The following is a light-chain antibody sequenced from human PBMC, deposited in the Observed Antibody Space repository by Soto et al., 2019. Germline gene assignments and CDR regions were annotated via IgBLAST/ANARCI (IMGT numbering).Light chain of an antibody. Sequence: QSALTQPASVSGSPGQSITISCTGTSSDVGSYNLVSWYQQHPGKAPKLMIYEGSKRPSGVSNRFSGSKSGNTASLTISGLQAEDEADYYCQSYDISLHNYVFGTGTKLTVL. V-gene: IGLV2-23*01. J-gene: IGLJ1*01. CDR3: QSYDISLHNYV. CDR1: SSDVGSYNL. CDR2: EGS.